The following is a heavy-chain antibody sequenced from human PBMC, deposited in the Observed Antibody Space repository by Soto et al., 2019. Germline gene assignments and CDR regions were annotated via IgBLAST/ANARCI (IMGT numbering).Heavy chain of an antibody. D-gene: IGHD2-15*01. CDR3: ARTCSGGTCSFDY. J-gene: IGHJ4*02. Sequence: PGGSLRLSCAASGFTVSSNYMSWVRQAPGKGLEWVSVIYSGGSTYYADSVKGRFTISRDNSENTLYLQMNSLRAVDTAVYYCARTCSGGTCSFDYWGQGTLVTVSS. CDR2: IYSGGST. V-gene: IGHV3-66*01. CDR1: GFTVSSNY.